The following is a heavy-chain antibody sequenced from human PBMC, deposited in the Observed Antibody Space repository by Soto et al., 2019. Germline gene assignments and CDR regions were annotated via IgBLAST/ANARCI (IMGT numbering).Heavy chain of an antibody. V-gene: IGHV5-51*01. CDR1: GYTFSNYW. CDR2: IYPGDSDT. D-gene: IGHD3-10*01. J-gene: IGHJ4*02. Sequence: GESLKISCQGSGYTFSNYWIAWVRQMPGKGLEWMGIIYPGDSDTRFSPSFQGQVTVSVDKSVSIAYLQWSSLQASDTAMYYCARQGSGVSLDYWGQGTLVIVSS. CDR3: ARQGSGVSLDY.